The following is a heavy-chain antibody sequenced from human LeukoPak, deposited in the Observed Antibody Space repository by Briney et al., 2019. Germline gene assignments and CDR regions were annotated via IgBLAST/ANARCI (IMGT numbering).Heavy chain of an antibody. CDR2: IIPIFGTA. CDR3: ARVLAATGWFDP. CDR1: GGTFSSYA. V-gene: IGHV1-69*01. D-gene: IGHD2-15*01. J-gene: IGHJ5*02. Sequence: ASVKVSCKASGGTFSSYAISWMRQAPGQGLEWMGGIIPIFGTANYAQKFQGRVTITADESTSTAYMELSSLRSEDTAVYYCARVLAATGWFDPWGQGTLVTVSS.